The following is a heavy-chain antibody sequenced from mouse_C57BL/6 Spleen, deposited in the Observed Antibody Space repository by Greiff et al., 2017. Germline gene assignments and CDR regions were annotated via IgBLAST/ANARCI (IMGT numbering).Heavy chain of an antibody. V-gene: IGHV1-18*01. J-gene: IGHJ4*01. D-gene: IGHD2-4*01. Sequence: EVQLQESGPELVKPGASVKIPCKASGYTFTDYNMDWVKQSHGKSLEWIGDINPNNGGTIYNQKFKGKATLAVDKSSSTAYMELRSLTSEDTAVYYCARKIYYDYDDYAMDYWGQGTSVTVSS. CDR2: INPNNGGT. CDR1: GYTFTDYN. CDR3: ARKIYYDYDDYAMDY.